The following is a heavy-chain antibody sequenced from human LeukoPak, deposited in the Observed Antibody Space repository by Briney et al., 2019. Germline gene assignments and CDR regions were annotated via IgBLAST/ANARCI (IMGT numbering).Heavy chain of an antibody. V-gene: IGHV3-21*01. J-gene: IGHJ4*02. CDR2: ISSSSSYI. CDR3: ASRKELLGWYYFDY. Sequence: GGSLRLSCAASGFTSSSYSMNWVRQAPGKGLEWVSSISSSSSYIYYADSVKGRFTISRDNAKNSLYLQMNSLRAEDTAVYYCASRKELLGWYYFDYWGQGTLVTVSS. CDR1: GFTSSSYS. D-gene: IGHD1-26*01.